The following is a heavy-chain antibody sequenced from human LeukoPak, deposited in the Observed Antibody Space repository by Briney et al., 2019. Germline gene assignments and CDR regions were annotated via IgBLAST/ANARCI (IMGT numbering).Heavy chain of an antibody. CDR1: GFTFSSYE. D-gene: IGHD3-22*01. J-gene: IGHJ4*02. CDR2: ISSSGSTI. CDR3: ARGPQGGYDSSGYSPPPRYFDY. Sequence: GGSLRLSCAASGFTFSSYEMNWVRQAPGKGLEWVSYISSSGSTIYYADSVKGRFTISRDNAKNSLYLQMSSLRAEDTAVYYGARGPQGGYDSSGYSPPPRYFDYWGQGTLVTVSS. V-gene: IGHV3-48*03.